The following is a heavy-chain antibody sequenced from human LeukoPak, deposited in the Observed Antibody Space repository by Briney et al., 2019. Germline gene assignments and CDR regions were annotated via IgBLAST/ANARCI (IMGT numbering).Heavy chain of an antibody. J-gene: IGHJ6*03. CDR3: AKRYSSGWSITRNYMDV. V-gene: IGHV3-23*01. D-gene: IGHD6-19*01. CDR1: GFIFRTYD. CDR2: IISDGGNT. Sequence: GGSLRLSCEASGFIFRTYDMSWVRQAPGKGREWVSLIISDGGNTYYADSVKGRFTVSRDNSKNTLFLQMNSLRVEDTGIYYCAKRYSSGWSITRNYMDVWGSGTTVTVSS.